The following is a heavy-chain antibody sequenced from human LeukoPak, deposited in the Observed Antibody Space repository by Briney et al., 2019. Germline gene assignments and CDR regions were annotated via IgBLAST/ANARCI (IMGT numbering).Heavy chain of an antibody. J-gene: IGHJ6*02. CDR2: INPNSGGT. Sequence: ASVKVSCKASGGTFSSYAISWVRQAPGQGLEWMGCINPNSGGTDYTQEFQGRVTMTSDTSTSTAYMELRWLRADDTAVYYCASRGYRDHGIYMDVWGQGTTVTVSS. D-gene: IGHD5-12*01. CDR1: GGTFSSYA. CDR3: ASRGYRDHGIYMDV. V-gene: IGHV1-2*02.